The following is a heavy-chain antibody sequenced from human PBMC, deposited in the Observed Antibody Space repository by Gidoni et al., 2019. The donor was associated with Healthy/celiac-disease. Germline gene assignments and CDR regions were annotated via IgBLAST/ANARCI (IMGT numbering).Heavy chain of an antibody. D-gene: IGHD4-17*01. V-gene: IGHV4-39*01. CDR3: ARINYGGNFGAFDI. CDR1: GGPISSSSYY. Sequence: QLQLQESGPGLVKPSETLSLTCTVSGGPISSSSYYWGWIRQPPGKGLEWIGSIYYSGSTYYNPSLKSRVTISVDTSKNQFSLKLSSVTAADTAVYYCARINYGGNFGAFDIWGQGTMVTVSS. CDR2: IYYSGST. J-gene: IGHJ3*02.